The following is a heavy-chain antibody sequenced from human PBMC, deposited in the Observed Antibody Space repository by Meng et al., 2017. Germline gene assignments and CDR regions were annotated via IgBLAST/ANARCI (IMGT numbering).Heavy chain of an antibody. Sequence: VEVQWSGPGWVRPSGARSRADTVADGSILSYYWGWIRQPQWKGLDWIGYIYYSGSTNYNPSLKSRVTISVDTSKNQFSLKLSSVTAADTAVYYCASTRLRYFDWPRLIFDYWGQGTLVTVSS. J-gene: IGHJ4*02. CDR1: DGSILSYY. V-gene: IGHV4-59*01. D-gene: IGHD3-9*01. CDR2: IYYSGST. CDR3: ASTRLRYFDWPRLIFDY.